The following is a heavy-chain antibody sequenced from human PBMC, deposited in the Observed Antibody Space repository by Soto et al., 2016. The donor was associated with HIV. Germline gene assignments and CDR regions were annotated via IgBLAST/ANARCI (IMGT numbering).Heavy chain of an antibody. CDR1: GFTFSNYW. V-gene: IGHV3-74*01. D-gene: IGHD1-26*01. CDR3: ARDVRSGRYGWNYFDS. Sequence: DVQLVESGGGLVQPGGSLRLSCTASGFTFSNYWMHWVRQAPGQGLVWVSRINNDATSTIYAGSVQGRFIVSRNNAKNMVFLQMNSLRAEDSAVYYCARDVRSGRYGWNYFDSWGQGTLVVVSS. J-gene: IGHJ4*02. CDR2: INNDATST.